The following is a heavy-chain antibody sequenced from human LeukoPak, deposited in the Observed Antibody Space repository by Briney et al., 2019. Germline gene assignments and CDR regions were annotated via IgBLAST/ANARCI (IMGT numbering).Heavy chain of an antibody. CDR2: ININTGNP. CDR1: GYTFTSYA. Sequence: ASVKVSCKASGYTFTSYAMNWVRQAPGQGLEWMGWININTGNPTYAQGFTGRFVFSLDTSVSTAYLQISGLKAEDTAVYYCARDGYGSGSYYNVGYWGQGTLVTVSS. CDR3: ARDGYGSGSYYNVGY. V-gene: IGHV7-4-1*02. D-gene: IGHD3-10*01. J-gene: IGHJ4*02.